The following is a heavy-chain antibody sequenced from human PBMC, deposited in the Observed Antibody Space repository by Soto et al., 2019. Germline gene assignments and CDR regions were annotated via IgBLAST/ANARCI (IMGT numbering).Heavy chain of an antibody. CDR3: ASVADYVVDY. CDR1: GCSFTRYG. J-gene: IGHJ4*02. Sequence: ASVKVSCKASGCSFTRYGISWVRQAPGQGREGMGWISAYNGNTNYAQKLQGRVTMTTATSTSTAYMELRSLRSDDTAVYYCASVADYVVDYWGQGTLVTVSS. CDR2: ISAYNGNT. V-gene: IGHV1-18*01. D-gene: IGHD4-17*01.